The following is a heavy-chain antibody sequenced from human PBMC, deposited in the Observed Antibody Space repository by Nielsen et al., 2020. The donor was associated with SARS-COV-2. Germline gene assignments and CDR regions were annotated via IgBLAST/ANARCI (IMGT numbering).Heavy chain of an antibody. D-gene: IGHD1-26*01. V-gene: IGHV3-13*04. CDR2: IGTAGDT. CDR3: ARSRLRRSYSDLGGFDY. CDR1: GFTFSSYD. Sequence: GESLKISCAASGFTFSSYDMHWVRQATGKGLEWVSAIGTAGDTYYPGSVKGRFTISRENAKNSLYLQMNSLRAGDTAVYYCARSRLRRSYSDLGGFDYWGQGTLVTVSS. J-gene: IGHJ4*02.